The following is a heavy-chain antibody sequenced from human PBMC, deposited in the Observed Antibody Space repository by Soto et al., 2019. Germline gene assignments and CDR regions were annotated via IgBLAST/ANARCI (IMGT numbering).Heavy chain of an antibody. Sequence: QLQLQESGSGLVKPSETLSLTCAVSGGSISSAAYCWTWIRQPPGKALEWIGYIFQSGSTYYNPPLKSRVSVSLDRSKNQFSLKLRSVTAAAAAVYYCARGGLGGLRWFDPWGQGTLVTVSS. CDR1: GGSISSAAYC. V-gene: IGHV4-30-2*01. CDR3: ARGGLGGLRWFDP. D-gene: IGHD3-16*01. J-gene: IGHJ5*02. CDR2: IFQSGST.